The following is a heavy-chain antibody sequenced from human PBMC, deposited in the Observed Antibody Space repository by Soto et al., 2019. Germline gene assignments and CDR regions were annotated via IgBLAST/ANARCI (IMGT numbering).Heavy chain of an antibody. V-gene: IGHV3-30*18. CDR3: AKSVYNWNDGFFDY. CDR1: GFTFSRYG. J-gene: IGHJ4*02. Sequence: QVQLVESGGGVVQPGRSLRLSCAASGFTFSRYGMHWVRQAPGKGLEWVAVISYDGSNKYYADSVKGRFTISRDNSKNTLYLQMNSLRAEDTAVYYCAKSVYNWNDGFFDYWGQGTLVTVSS. CDR2: ISYDGSNK. D-gene: IGHD1-1*01.